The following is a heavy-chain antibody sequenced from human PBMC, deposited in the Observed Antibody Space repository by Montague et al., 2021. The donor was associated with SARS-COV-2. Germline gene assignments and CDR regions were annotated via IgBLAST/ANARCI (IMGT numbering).Heavy chain of an antibody. V-gene: IGHV4-39*01. CDR2: IYYSGXT. J-gene: IGHJ4*01. Sequence: SETLSLTCTVSGGSISSSSYYWGWIRQPPGKGLEWIGSIYYSGXTXYXXXXKXRVTISVDTSKNQFSLKLSSVTAADTAVYYCARKASRGTTIFGVVSASYDFDDWGQGTLVTVSS. D-gene: IGHD3-3*01. CDR1: GGSISSSSYY. CDR3: ARKASRGTTIFGVVSASYDFDD.